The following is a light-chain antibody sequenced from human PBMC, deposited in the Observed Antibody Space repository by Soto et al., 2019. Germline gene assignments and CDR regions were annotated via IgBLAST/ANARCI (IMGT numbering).Light chain of an antibody. CDR1: QSISSY. CDR3: QQRSTWPFT. Sequence: EIVLTQSLATLSLSPGERATLSCRASQSISSYLAWYQQKPDQAPRLLIYDASNRATGIPARFSGSGSGTEFTLTISSLEPEDFAVYYCQQRSTWPFTFGPGTKVDIK. CDR2: DAS. V-gene: IGKV3-11*01. J-gene: IGKJ3*01.